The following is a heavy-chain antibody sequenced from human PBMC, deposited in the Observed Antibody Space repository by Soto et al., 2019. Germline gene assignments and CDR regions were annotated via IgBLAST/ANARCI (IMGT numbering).Heavy chain of an antibody. J-gene: IGHJ6*02. CDR3: ARMKPVAGPRRINYYYYGRDV. D-gene: IGHD6-13*01. V-gene: IGHV2-70*11. CDR2: IDWDDDK. CDR1: GVSLSTSGMC. Sequence: GPTLVNPTQTLTLTCTFSGVSLSTSGMCVSWIRQPPGKALEWLARIDWDDDKYYSTSLKTRLTISKDTSKNQVVLTMTNMDPVDTARYYCARMKPVAGPRRINYYYYGRDVWGQGSTVTVAS.